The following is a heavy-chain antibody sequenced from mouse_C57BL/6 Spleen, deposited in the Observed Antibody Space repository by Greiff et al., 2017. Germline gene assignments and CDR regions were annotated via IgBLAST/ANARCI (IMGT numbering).Heavy chain of an antibody. CDR1: GYTFTSYW. D-gene: IGHD2-3*01. CDR3: ASGSGYDGYYGAY. V-gene: IGHV1-7*01. J-gene: IGHJ3*01. CDR2: INPSSGYT. Sequence: VQLQQSGAELAKPGASVKLSCKASGYTFTSYWMHWVKQGPGQGLEWIGYINPSSGYTKYNQKFKDKATLTADKSSSTAYMQLSSLTYEDSAVYYCASGSGYDGYYGAYWGQGTLVTVSA.